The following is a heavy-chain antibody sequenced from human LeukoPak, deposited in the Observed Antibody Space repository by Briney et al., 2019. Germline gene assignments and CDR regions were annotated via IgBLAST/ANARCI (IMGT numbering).Heavy chain of an antibody. D-gene: IGHD5-12*01. V-gene: IGHV1-69*01. CDR3: ARDPTPGRYSGYVPYFDY. J-gene: IGHJ4*02. CDR1: GGTFSSYA. Sequence: ASVKVSCKASGGTFSSYAISWVRQAPGQGLEWMGGIIPIFGTANYAQKFQGRVTITADESTSTAYMELSSLRSEDTAVYYCARDPTPGRYSGYVPYFDYWGQGTLVTVSS. CDR2: IIPIFGTA.